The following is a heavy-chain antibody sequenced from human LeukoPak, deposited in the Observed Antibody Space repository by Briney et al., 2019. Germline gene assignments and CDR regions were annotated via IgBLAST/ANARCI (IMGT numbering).Heavy chain of an antibody. CDR2: INPNSGGT. CDR1: GYTFTGYY. J-gene: IGHJ5*02. CDR3: ARDQILGGSYRDWFDP. Sequence: GASVKVSCKASGYTFTGYYMHWVRQAPGQGLEWMGWINPNSGGTNYAQKFQGRVTMTRDTSISTAYMELSRLRSDDTAVYYCARDQILGGSYRDWFDPWGQGTLVTVSS. V-gene: IGHV1-2*02. D-gene: IGHD1-26*01.